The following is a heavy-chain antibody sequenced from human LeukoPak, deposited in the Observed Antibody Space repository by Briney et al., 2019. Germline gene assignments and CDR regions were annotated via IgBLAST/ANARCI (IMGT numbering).Heavy chain of an antibody. CDR1: GFTFSSYG. J-gene: IGHJ3*02. Sequence: GGSLRLSCAASGFTFSSYGMHWVRQAPGKGLEWVAVISYDGSNKYYADSVKGRFTISRDNSKNTLYLQMNSLRAEDTAVYYCVRDVPYHDTSEAFDIWGQGTMVTVSS. V-gene: IGHV3-30*03. CDR3: VRDVPYHDTSEAFDI. D-gene: IGHD3-16*02. CDR2: ISYDGSNK.